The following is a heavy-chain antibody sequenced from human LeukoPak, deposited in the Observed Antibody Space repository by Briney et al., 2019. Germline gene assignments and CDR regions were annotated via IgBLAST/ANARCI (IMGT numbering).Heavy chain of an antibody. CDR3: ALRVTLDAFDI. V-gene: IGHV1-18*01. J-gene: IGHJ3*02. CDR2: ISAYNGNT. CDR1: GYTFTSYG. D-gene: IGHD2-21*02. Sequence: ASVKVSCKSSGYTFTSYGISWVRQAPGQGLEWMGWISAYNGNTNYAQKLQGRVTMTTDTSTRTAYMELRSLRSDDTAVYYCALRVTLDAFDIWGQGTMVTVSS.